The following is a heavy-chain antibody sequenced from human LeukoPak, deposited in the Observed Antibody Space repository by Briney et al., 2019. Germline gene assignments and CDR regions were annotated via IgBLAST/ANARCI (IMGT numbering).Heavy chain of an antibody. CDR3: ARAHIDYGDAFDI. CDR2: INPNSGGT. CDR1: GYTFTGYY. V-gene: IGHV1-2*02. Sequence: GASVKVSCKASGYTFTGYYMHWVREAPGQVLEWMGWINPNSGGTNYAQKFQGRVTMTRDTSISTAYMELSRLRSDDTAVYYCARAHIDYGDAFDIWGQGTMVTVSS. J-gene: IGHJ3*02. D-gene: IGHD4-17*01.